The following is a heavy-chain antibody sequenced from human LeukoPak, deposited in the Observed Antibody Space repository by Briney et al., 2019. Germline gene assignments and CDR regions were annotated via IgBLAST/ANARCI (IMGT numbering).Heavy chain of an antibody. Sequence: GGSLRLSCTASGFTFSSYAMNWVRQTPGKGLEWVSGIGAGGTFTYYADSVKGRFTISRDNSKNTLYLQMNSLRAEDTAVYYCAKDRASGFYYYYGMDVWGQGTTVTVSS. D-gene: IGHD3-10*01. CDR3: AKDRASGFYYYYGMDV. J-gene: IGHJ6*02. V-gene: IGHV3-23*01. CDR2: IGAGGTFT. CDR1: GFTFSSYA.